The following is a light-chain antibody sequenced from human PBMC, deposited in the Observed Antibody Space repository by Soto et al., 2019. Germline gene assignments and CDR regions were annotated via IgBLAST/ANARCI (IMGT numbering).Light chain of an antibody. CDR3: QQYSYFAT. Sequence: DIQMTQSPSTLSASVGDRVTITCRASQSISSWLTWYQQKAGQAPKLLIYKASIVESGVPSRFSGSGSGTEFPLTISSLLPDDSATYYCQQYSYFATFGQGARVEVK. CDR1: QSISSW. V-gene: IGKV1-5*03. J-gene: IGKJ1*01. CDR2: KAS.